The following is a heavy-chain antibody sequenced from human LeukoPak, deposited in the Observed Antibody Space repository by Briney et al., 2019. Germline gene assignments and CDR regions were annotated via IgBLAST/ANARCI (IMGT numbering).Heavy chain of an antibody. CDR3: ASRISVPPPDGMDV. Sequence: SVKVSCKASGGTFSSYAISWVRQAPGQGLEWMGRIIPIFGIANYAQKFQGRVTITADKSTSTAYMELSSLRSEDTAVYYCASRISVPPPDGMDVWGQGTTVTVSS. CDR1: GGTFSSYA. J-gene: IGHJ6*02. D-gene: IGHD1-14*01. V-gene: IGHV1-69*04. CDR2: IIPIFGIA.